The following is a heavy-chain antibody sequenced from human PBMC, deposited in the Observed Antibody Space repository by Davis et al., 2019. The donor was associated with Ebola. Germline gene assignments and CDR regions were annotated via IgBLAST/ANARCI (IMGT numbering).Heavy chain of an antibody. CDR1: GFTFSSYW. CDR3: ARWGPGRPLDY. D-gene: IGHD6-6*01. J-gene: IGHJ4*02. CDR2: INSDGSST. Sequence: HTGGSLRLSCAASGFTFSSYWMHWVRQAPGKGLVWVSRINSDGSSTSYADSVKGRFTISRDNAKNTLYLQMNSLRAEDTAVYYCARWGPGRPLDYWGQGTLVTVSS. V-gene: IGHV3-74*01.